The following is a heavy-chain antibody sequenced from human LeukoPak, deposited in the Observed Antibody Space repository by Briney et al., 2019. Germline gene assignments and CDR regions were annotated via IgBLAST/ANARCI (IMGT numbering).Heavy chain of an antibody. CDR1: GYTFTSYG. CDR3: AREYCSSTSCYDAWVDP. Sequence: GASVKVSCKASGYTFTSYGISWVRQAPGQGLEWMGWISSYNGNTNYAQKLQGRVTMTTDTSTSTAYMELRSLRSDDTAVYYCAREYCSSTSCYDAWVDPWGQGTLVTVSS. J-gene: IGHJ5*02. CDR2: ISSYNGNT. V-gene: IGHV1-18*01. D-gene: IGHD2-2*01.